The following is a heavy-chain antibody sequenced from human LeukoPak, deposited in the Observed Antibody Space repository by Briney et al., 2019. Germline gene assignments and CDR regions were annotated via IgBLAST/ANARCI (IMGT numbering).Heavy chain of an antibody. J-gene: IGHJ6*02. D-gene: IGHD1-1*01. CDR2: IYYSGST. Sequence: SETLSLTCSVSGGPIISNYWMWIRQPPGKGLEWIGYIYYSGSTTYNPSLKSRVTMSVDMSKNQFSLKLTSVTAADTAVYYCARYATGTTGPMDVWGQGTTVTVSS. V-gene: IGHV4-59*08. CDR3: ARYATGTTGPMDV. CDR1: GGPIISNY.